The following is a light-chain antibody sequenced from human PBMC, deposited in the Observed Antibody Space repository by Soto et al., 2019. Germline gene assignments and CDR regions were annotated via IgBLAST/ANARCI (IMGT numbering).Light chain of an antibody. Sequence: DIQMTQSPSTLSASVGDSVTITCRASLGISTYLAWYQQGPGKAPKLLIYDGSTLESGVPSRFSGSGSGTEFTLSISVLQPEDFATYYCQHYNGYSWTFGQGTKVEIK. V-gene: IGKV1-5*01. CDR2: DGS. J-gene: IGKJ1*01. CDR1: LGISTY. CDR3: QHYNGYSWT.